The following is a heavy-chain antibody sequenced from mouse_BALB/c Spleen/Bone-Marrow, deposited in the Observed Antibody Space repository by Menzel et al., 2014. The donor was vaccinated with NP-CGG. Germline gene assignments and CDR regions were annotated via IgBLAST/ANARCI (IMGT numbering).Heavy chain of an antibody. J-gene: IGHJ2*01. CDR2: IGIGGST. CDR3: ARASYYYGSRYDY. CDR1: GFSLTSYG. Sequence: VNVVESGPGLVAPSQSLSITCTVSGFSLTSYGVHWVRQPPGKGLEWLGVIGIGGSTNYNSALMSRLSISNDNSKSQVFLKMNSLQTDDTAMYYCARASYYYGSRYDYWGQGTTLTVSS. V-gene: IGHV2-9*02. D-gene: IGHD1-1*01.